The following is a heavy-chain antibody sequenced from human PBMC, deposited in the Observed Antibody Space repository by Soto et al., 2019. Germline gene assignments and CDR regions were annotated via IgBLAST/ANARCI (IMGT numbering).Heavy chain of an antibody. J-gene: IGHJ4*02. V-gene: IGHV3-21*01. D-gene: IGHD2-2*01. CDR1: GFTFSSYS. CDR2: ISSSSSYI. Sequence: GGSLRLSCAASGFTFSSYSMNWVRQAPGKGLEWVSSISSSSSYIYYADSVKGRFTISRDNAKNSLYLQMNSLRAEDTAVYYCASIAQSEVPFDYWGQGTLVTVSS. CDR3: ASIAQSEVPFDY.